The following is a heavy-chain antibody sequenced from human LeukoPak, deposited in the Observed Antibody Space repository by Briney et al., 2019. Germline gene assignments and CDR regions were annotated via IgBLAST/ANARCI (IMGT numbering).Heavy chain of an antibody. Sequence: SETLSLTCTVSGGSISSSSYYWGWIRQPPGKGLEWIGYIYYSGSTNYNPSLKSRVTISVDTSKNQFSLKLSSVTAADTAVYYCARHNFVVPASFDPWGQGTLVTVSS. CDR1: GGSISSSSYY. D-gene: IGHD2-2*01. CDR2: IYYSGST. CDR3: ARHNFVVPASFDP. J-gene: IGHJ5*02. V-gene: IGHV4-61*05.